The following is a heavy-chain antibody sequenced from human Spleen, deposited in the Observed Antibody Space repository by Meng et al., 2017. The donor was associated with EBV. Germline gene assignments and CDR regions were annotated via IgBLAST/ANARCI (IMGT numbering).Heavy chain of an antibody. CDR1: GGSISSSNW. CDR3: AQRERWGLDP. D-gene: IGHD3-16*01. Sequence: QVHLQESGPGLVNPSGTLSLTFAVSGGSISSSNWWNWVRQAPGKGLEWIGEIYHSGSTSYNPSLESRVTISIDKSKNQVSLKLTSVTAADTAVYYCAQRERWGLDPWGQGTLVTVSS. V-gene: IGHV4-4*02. CDR2: IYHSGST. J-gene: IGHJ5*02.